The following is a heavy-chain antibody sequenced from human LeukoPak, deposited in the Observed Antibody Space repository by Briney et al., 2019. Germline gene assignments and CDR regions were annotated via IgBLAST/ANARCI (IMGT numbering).Heavy chain of an antibody. D-gene: IGHD2-21*02. CDR2: IYYNGRT. CDR1: GDSISTYY. J-gene: IGHJ4*02. V-gene: IGHV4-59*01. CDR3: ARYAASGVTLEY. Sequence: SETLSLTCIISGDSISTYYWAWIRQAPGKGLEWIGYIYYNGRTKYNPSLKSRVTISLDTSKTQFYLNVRSVTAADTAVYYCARYAASGVTLEYWGQGFLVTVSS.